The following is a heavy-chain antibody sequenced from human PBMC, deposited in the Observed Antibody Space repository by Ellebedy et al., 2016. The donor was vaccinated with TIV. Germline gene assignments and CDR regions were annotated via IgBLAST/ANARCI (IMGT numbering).Heavy chain of an antibody. CDR3: ARTWGYSYGKYHFDY. J-gene: IGHJ4*02. CDR1: GFPFCIYW. V-gene: IGHV3-7*01. CDR2: IKQDGSEK. Sequence: GESLKISCGTSGFPFCIYWESWVRQAPGKGLECVANIKQDGSEKSYVDSVKGRFTISRDNAKNSLYLQMNSLRAEDTAVYYCARTWGYSYGKYHFDYWGQGTLVTVSS. D-gene: IGHD5-18*01.